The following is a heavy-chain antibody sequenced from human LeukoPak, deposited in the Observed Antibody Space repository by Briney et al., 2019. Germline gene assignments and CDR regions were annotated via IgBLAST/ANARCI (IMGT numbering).Heavy chain of an antibody. CDR3: ARVRRSLNWFDS. CDR1: GYTFSSYD. Sequence: ASVKVSCKASGYTFSSYDINWVRQATGQGLEWMGWMNPNSGDTAYAQKFQGRVTMTRDTSINTAYMELSSLRSEDTAVYYCARVRRSLNWFDSWGQGTLVTVSS. J-gene: IGHJ5*01. CDR2: MNPNSGDT. D-gene: IGHD3-3*01. V-gene: IGHV1-8*01.